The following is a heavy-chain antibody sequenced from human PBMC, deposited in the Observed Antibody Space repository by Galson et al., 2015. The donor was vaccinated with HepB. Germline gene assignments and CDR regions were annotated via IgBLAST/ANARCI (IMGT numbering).Heavy chain of an antibody. V-gene: IGHV1-2*06. CDR2: INPNSGGT. J-gene: IGHJ6*03. Sequence: SVKASCKASGYTFTGYYMHWVRQAPGQGLEWMGRINPNSGGTNYAQKFQGRVTMTRDTSISTAYMELSRLRSDDTAVYYCARQGKGRSEGVRYYYYYMDVWGKGTTVTVSS. CDR1: GYTFTGYY. D-gene: IGHD3-10*01. CDR3: ARQGKGRSEGVRYYYYYMDV.